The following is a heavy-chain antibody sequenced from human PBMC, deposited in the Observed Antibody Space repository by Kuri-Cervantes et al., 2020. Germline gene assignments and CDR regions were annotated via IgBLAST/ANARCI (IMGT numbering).Heavy chain of an antibody. J-gene: IGHJ4*02. V-gene: IGHV1-46*01. D-gene: IGHD5-12*01. Sequence: APVKVSCKPFVYTFTSYYMHWLRQAPGKGLEWMGIINPSGGSTSYAQKFQGRVTMTMDTPTSTVSMELSSLRSEDTAVYYCARESSGYDPTFDYWGQGTLVTVSS. CDR2: INPSGGST. CDR1: VYTFTSYY. CDR3: ARESSGYDPTFDY.